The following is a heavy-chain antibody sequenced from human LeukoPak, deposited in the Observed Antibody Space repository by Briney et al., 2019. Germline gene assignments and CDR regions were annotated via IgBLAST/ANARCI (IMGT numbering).Heavy chain of an antibody. CDR1: GGSISSSSYY. V-gene: IGHV4-39*07. CDR2: IYYSGST. J-gene: IGHJ4*02. D-gene: IGHD1-26*01. CDR3: ARGGRGELLGPNFDY. Sequence: SETLPLTCTVSGGSISSSSYYWGWVRQPPGKGLEWIGSIYYSGSTYYNPSLKIRVTISVDTSKNQFSLKLSSVTAADTAVYYCARGGRGELLGPNFDYWGQGTLVTVSS.